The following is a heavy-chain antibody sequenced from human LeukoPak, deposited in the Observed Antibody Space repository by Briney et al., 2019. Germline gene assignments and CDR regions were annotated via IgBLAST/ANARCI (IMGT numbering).Heavy chain of an antibody. D-gene: IGHD2-2*01. Sequence: GGSLRLSCAASGFTFSSYSMNWVRQAPGQGLEWFSSISSSSSYKSYADPVKVRFTSARDNAKNSLYLQMNSLRAEDPAVYYCARETYCTSTTCPSGDHFDYWGQGTLVTVSS. CDR3: ARETYCTSTTCPSGDHFDY. CDR2: ISSSSSYK. V-gene: IGHV3-21*01. J-gene: IGHJ4*02. CDR1: GFTFSSYS.